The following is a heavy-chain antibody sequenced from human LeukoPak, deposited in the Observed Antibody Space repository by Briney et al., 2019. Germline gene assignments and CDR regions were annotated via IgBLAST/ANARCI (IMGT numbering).Heavy chain of an antibody. CDR1: GFTFRSYA. Sequence: GGSLRLSCAASGFTFRSYAMHWVRQAPGKGLEWVAVISYDGSNKYYVDSVKGRFTISRDNSKNTLYLQMNSLRAEDTAVYYCASLYSYGTLGDYWGQGTLVTVSS. D-gene: IGHD5-18*01. CDR2: ISYDGSNK. CDR3: ASLYSYGTLGDY. J-gene: IGHJ4*02. V-gene: IGHV3-30-3*01.